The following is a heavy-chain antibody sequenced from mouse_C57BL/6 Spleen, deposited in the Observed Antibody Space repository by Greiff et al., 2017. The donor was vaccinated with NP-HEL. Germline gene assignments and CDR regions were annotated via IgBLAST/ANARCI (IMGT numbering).Heavy chain of an antibody. CDR3: TSSLPFAY. Sequence: VKLQESGAELVRPGASVTLSCKASGYTFTDYEMHWVKQTPVHGLEWIGAIDPETGGTAYNQKFKGKAILTADKSSSTAYMELRSLTSEDSAVYYCTSSLPFAYWGQGTLVTVSA. D-gene: IGHD6-2*01. V-gene: IGHV1-15*01. J-gene: IGHJ3*01. CDR1: GYTFTDYE. CDR2: IDPETGGT.